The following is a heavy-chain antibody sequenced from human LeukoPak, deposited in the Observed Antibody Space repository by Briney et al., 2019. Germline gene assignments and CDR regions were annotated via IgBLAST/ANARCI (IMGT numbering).Heavy chain of an antibody. CDR3: ARVGRQWLDAGDY. CDR2: IKQDGSEK. CDR1: GFTFSSYW. Sequence: GGSLRLSCAASGFTFSSYWMSWVRQAPGKGLEWVANIKQDGSEKYYVDSVKGRFTISRDNAKNSLYLQMNSLRAEDTAVYYCARVGRQWLDAGDYWGQGTLVTVSS. D-gene: IGHD6-19*01. V-gene: IGHV3-7*01. J-gene: IGHJ4*02.